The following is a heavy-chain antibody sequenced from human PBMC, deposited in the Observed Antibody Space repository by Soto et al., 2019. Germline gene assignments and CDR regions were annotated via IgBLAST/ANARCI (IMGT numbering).Heavy chain of an antibody. Sequence: QVQLVESGGGDVQPGRSLRLSCAASGFTFSKYGMHWVRQVPGKGLEWGAAISYDGSSQHFADSVKGRFTISRDNSWNTLYLHMNSLTTEDTALYYCAKDRAWQSGRYYYGMDVWGQGTTVTVSS. CDR2: ISYDGSSQ. V-gene: IGHV3-30*18. CDR1: GFTFSKYG. D-gene: IGHD3-10*01. J-gene: IGHJ6*02. CDR3: AKDRAWQSGRYYYGMDV.